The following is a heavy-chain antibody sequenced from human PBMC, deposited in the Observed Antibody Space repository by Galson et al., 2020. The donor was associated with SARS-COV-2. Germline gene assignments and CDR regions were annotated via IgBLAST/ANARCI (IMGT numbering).Heavy chain of an antibody. D-gene: IGHD1-1*01. CDR2: IDWPGDK. Sequence: SGPTLVKPTQTLTLTCTFSGFSLTTSGMCVSWIRQPPGQPLEWPARIDWPGDKHYNTSLKTRFTISKETSKNQVVLTMTNMDPVDTATYYCARTWITGTTSRTFDYWGQGTLVTVSS. CDR1: GFSLTTSGMC. CDR3: ARTWITGTTSRTFDY. V-gene: IGHV2-70*11. J-gene: IGHJ4*02.